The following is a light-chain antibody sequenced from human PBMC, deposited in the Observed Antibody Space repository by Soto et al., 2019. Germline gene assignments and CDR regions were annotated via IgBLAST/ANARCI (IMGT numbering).Light chain of an antibody. J-gene: IGLJ2*01. CDR1: SSNIGAGYD. CDR2: GNS. Sequence: QSVLTQPPSVSGAPGQRVTISCTGSSSNIGAGYDVHWYQQLPGTAPKLLIYGNSNRPSGVPDRFSGSKSGTSASLASTGLQAEDEGDYYCQSYDSSLSGWVVFGGGTQVPVL. CDR3: QSYDSSLSGWVV. V-gene: IGLV1-40*01.